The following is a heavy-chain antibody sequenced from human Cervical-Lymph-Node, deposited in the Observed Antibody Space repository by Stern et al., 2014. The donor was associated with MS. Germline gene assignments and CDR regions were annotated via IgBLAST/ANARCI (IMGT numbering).Heavy chain of an antibody. CDR2: ISGGGGSA. V-gene: IGHV3-23*04. J-gene: IGHJ5*02. CDR1: GVPFSSFA. Sequence: EVQLVESGRGLVQPGGSLRLSCAASGVPFSSFAMSWVRQAPGKGLEWVSAISGGGGSAYYSDSVKGRFTISRDNSNSTLYLQMNSLRAEDTAVYYCARDLTWLGRFDPWGQGTLVTVSS. CDR3: ARDLTWLGRFDP. D-gene: IGHD6-19*01.